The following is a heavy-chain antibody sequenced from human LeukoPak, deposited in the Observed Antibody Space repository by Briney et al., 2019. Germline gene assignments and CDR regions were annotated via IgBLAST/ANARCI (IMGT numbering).Heavy chain of an antibody. Sequence: SVKVSCKASGGTFSNYAISWVRQAPGQGLEWMGRIIPIFGTANYAQKFQGRVTITTDESTSTAYMELSSLRSEDTAVYYCARVGDGIEDILTGYSYVYWGQGTLVTVSS. CDR3: ARVGDGIEDILTGYSYVY. CDR2: IIPIFGTA. V-gene: IGHV1-69*05. J-gene: IGHJ4*02. D-gene: IGHD3-9*01. CDR1: GGTFSNYA.